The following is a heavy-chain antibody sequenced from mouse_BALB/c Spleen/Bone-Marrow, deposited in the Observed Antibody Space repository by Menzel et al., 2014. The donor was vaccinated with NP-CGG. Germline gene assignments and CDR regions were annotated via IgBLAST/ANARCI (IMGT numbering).Heavy chain of an antibody. D-gene: IGHD1-2*01. CDR2: INPGSGGT. V-gene: IGHV1-54*03. CDR3: SRQTATFFDY. Sequence: VQLQQSGAELVRPGTSVKVSCEASGYAFTNYLIEWVKQRPEQGLEWIGVINPGSGGTNYNEKFKDKATLTADESSSTAYMQLSSLTSDDSAVYFCSRQTATFFDYWGQGTTLTVSS. CDR1: GYAFTNYL. J-gene: IGHJ2*01.